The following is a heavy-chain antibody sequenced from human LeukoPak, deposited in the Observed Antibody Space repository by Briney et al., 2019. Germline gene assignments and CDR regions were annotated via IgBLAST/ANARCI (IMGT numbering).Heavy chain of an antibody. CDR2: IYHSGST. CDR3: ASIYDSSGFYPY. V-gene: IGHV4-30-2*01. Sequence: SQTLSLTCAVSGGSISSGGYSWSWIRQPPGKGLEWIGEIYHSGSTNYNPSLKSRVTISVDKSKNQFSLKLSSVTAADTAVYYCASIYDSSGFYPYWGQGTLVTVSS. CDR1: GGSISSGGYS. D-gene: IGHD3-22*01. J-gene: IGHJ4*02.